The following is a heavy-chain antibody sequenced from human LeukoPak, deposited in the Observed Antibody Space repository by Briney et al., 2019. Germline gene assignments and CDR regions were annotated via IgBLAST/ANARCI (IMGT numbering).Heavy chain of an antibody. CDR1: GFTFSSYG. CDR2: ISYDGSNK. J-gene: IGHJ6*02. V-gene: IGHV3-30*18. Sequence: QSGGSLRLSCAASGFTFSSYGMHWVRQAPGKGLEWVAVISYDGSNKYYADSVKGRFTISRDNSKNTLYLQMNSLRAEDTAVYYCANTLQYFDWFNAETAYYYYGMDVWGQGTTVTVSS. D-gene: IGHD3-9*01. CDR3: ANTLQYFDWFNAETAYYYYGMDV.